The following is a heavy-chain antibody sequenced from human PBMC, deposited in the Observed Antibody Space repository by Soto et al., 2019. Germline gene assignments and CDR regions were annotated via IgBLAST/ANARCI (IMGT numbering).Heavy chain of an antibody. Sequence: PSETLSLTCTVSGGSISSSSYYWGWIRQPPGKGLEWIGSIYYSGSTYYNPSLKSRVTISVDTSKNQFSLKLSSVTAADTAVYYCERRRSPYGMDVWGQGTTVTVSS. CDR3: ERRRSPYGMDV. V-gene: IGHV4-39*01. CDR1: GGSISSSSYY. J-gene: IGHJ6*02. CDR2: IYYSGST.